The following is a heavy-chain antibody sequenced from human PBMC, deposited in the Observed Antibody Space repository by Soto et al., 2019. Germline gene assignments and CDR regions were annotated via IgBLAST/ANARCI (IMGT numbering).Heavy chain of an antibody. CDR2: VYYGGST. Sequence: WTWIRQPPGKGLEWIGYVYYGGSTNYNPSLKSRVSISVETAKNQFSLRLSSVTAADTAVYYCARIPVDPYMIYWFDPWGQGILVTVSS. J-gene: IGHJ5*02. D-gene: IGHD3-16*01. V-gene: IGHV4-59*01. CDR3: ARIPVDPYMIYWFDP.